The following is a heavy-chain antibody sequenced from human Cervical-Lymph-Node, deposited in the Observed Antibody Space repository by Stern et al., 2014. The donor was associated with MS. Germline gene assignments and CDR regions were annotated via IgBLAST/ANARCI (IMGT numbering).Heavy chain of an antibody. CDR1: GGPFNTNV. D-gene: IGHD6-6*01. CDR3: ARAAYSTSSYNY. J-gene: IGHJ4*02. Sequence: QVQLVQSGAEVKKPGSSVKVPCKASGGPFNTNVISWVRQAPGQGLEWMGGIIPIFGPPLYAQKFQGRVTITANEATPAAYMELGSLRSEDTAVYYCARAAYSTSSYNYWGQGTLVIVSS. V-gene: IGHV1-69*01. CDR2: IIPIFGPP.